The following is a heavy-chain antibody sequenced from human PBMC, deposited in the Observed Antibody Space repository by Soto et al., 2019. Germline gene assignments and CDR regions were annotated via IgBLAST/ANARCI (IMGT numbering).Heavy chain of an antibody. CDR1: GYTFTSYG. V-gene: IGHV1-18*01. Sequence: ASVKVSCKASGYTFTSYGISWVRQAPGQGLEWMGWVSAYNGNTNYAQKLQGRVTMTTDTSTSTAYMELRSLRSDDTAVYYCAREGPVLRYFDWLSLYGMDVWGQGTTVTVSS. J-gene: IGHJ6*02. D-gene: IGHD3-9*01. CDR3: AREGPVLRYFDWLSLYGMDV. CDR2: VSAYNGNT.